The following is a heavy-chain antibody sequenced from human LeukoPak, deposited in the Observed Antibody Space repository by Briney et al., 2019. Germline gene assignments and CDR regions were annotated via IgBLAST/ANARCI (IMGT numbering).Heavy chain of an antibody. V-gene: IGHV4-31*03. Sequence: TSETLSLTCTVSGGSISSGGYYWSWIRQHPGKGLEWIGYIYYSGSTYYNPSLKSRVTISVDTSKNQFSLKLSSVTAADTAVYYCARGQSAYSDLYYYYGMDVWGQGTTVTVSS. J-gene: IGHJ6*02. D-gene: IGHD3-22*01. CDR2: IYYSGST. CDR3: ARGQSAYSDLYYYYGMDV. CDR1: GGSISSGGYY.